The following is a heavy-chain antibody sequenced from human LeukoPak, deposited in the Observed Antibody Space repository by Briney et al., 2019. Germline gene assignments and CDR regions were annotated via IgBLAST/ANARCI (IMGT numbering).Heavy chain of an antibody. CDR1: VYSFTSYG. J-gene: IGHJ4*02. CDR2: ISAYNGNR. V-gene: IGHV1-18*01. CDR3: ARDYYGSGSYYKMGGDFDY. Sequence: ASVKVSCKASVYSFTSYGMSLVRQPPGPGLERMGLISAYNGNRKYAQKLEGRVTMTTHRCTSTAYMELRSLRSDATAVYYCARDYYGSGSYYKMGGDFDYWGQGTLVTVSS. D-gene: IGHD3-10*01.